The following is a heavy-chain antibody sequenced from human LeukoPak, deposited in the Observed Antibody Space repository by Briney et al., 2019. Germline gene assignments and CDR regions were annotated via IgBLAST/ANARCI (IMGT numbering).Heavy chain of an antibody. Sequence: GGSLRLSCAASGFIFSRYWMSWVRQAPGKGLEWVANIKQDGSEKYYVDSVKGRFTISRDNAKNSLYLQMNSLRAEDTAVYYCAREQWLNYFDYWGQGTLVTVSS. D-gene: IGHD6-19*01. CDR1: GFIFSRYW. CDR3: AREQWLNYFDY. CDR2: IKQDGSEK. J-gene: IGHJ4*02. V-gene: IGHV3-7*01.